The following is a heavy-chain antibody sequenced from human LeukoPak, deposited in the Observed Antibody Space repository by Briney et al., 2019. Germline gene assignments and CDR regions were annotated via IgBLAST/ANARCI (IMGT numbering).Heavy chain of an antibody. D-gene: IGHD6-13*01. Sequence: ASVKVSCKASGYTFTSYGISWVRQAPGQGLEWMGWISAYNGNTNYAQKLQGRVTMTTDTSTSTAYMELRSLRSDDTAVYYCARTASTSSWYLYYYYYGMDVWGQGTTVTVSS. CDR3: ARTASTSSWYLYYYYYGMDV. V-gene: IGHV1-18*01. J-gene: IGHJ6*02. CDR2: ISAYNGNT. CDR1: GYTFTSYG.